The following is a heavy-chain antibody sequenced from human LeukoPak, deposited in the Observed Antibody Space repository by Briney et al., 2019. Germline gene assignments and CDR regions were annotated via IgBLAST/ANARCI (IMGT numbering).Heavy chain of an antibody. Sequence: SETLSLTCTVSGGSISSGSYYWSWIRQPAGKGLEWIGRIYTSGSTNYNPSLKSRVTIPVDTSKNQFSLKLSSVTAADTAVYYCARDPSTSGSYFLFDPWGQGTLVTVSS. CDR1: GGSISSGSYY. D-gene: IGHD1-26*01. CDR2: IYTSGST. CDR3: ARDPSTSGSYFLFDP. V-gene: IGHV4-61*02. J-gene: IGHJ5*02.